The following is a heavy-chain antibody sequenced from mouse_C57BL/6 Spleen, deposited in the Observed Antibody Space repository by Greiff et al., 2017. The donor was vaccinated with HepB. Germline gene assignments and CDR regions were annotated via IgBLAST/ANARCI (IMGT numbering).Heavy chain of an antibody. Sequence: VQLQQPGAELVKPGASVKLSCKASGYTFTSYWMHWVKQRPGQGLEWIGMIHPNSGSTNYNEKFKSKATLTVDKSSSTAYMQLSSLTSEDSAVYYGARLDYYGSRAWFAYWGQGTLVTVSA. J-gene: IGHJ3*01. CDR3: ARLDYYGSRAWFAY. CDR1: GYTFTSYW. CDR2: IHPNSGST. V-gene: IGHV1-64*01. D-gene: IGHD1-1*01.